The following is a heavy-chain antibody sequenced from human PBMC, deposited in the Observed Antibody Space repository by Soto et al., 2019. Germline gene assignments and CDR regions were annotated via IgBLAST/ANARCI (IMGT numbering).Heavy chain of an antibody. Sequence: QITLKESGPTLVKPTQTLTLTCTFSGFSLSTSGVGVGWIRQPPGKALEWLALIYWDDGKRYSPSLKSRLTITKDTSKNQVVLTMTNMDPVDTATYYCAHTPYSSGWTEYWGQGTLVTVSS. CDR1: GFSLSTSGVG. J-gene: IGHJ4*02. CDR2: IYWDDGK. D-gene: IGHD6-19*01. CDR3: AHTPYSSGWTEY. V-gene: IGHV2-5*02.